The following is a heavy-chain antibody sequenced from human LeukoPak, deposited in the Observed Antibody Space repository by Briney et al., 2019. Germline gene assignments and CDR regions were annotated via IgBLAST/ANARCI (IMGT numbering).Heavy chain of an antibody. V-gene: IGHV4-30-4*01. CDR2: IYYSGST. CDR1: GGSISSGDYY. J-gene: IGHJ4*02. Sequence: PSETLSLTCTVSGGSISSGDYYWSWIRQPPGKGLEWIGYIYYSGSTYYNPSFKSRVTISVDTSKNQFSLKLSSVTAADTAVYYCARESGGYSYHFDYWGQGTLVTVSS. CDR3: ARESGGYSYHFDY. D-gene: IGHD5-18*01.